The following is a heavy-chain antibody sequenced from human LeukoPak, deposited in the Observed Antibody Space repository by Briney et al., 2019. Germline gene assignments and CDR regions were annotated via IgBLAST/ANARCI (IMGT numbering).Heavy chain of an antibody. Sequence: SETLSLTCTVSGGSITSSSYYWGWIRQPPGKGLEWIGSIFYSGGTYYNPSLRSLVTIFVDPSQNQISLKESSVTAADTAVYYCARRGYSSGWYSYWGQGTLVTVSS. J-gene: IGHJ4*02. CDR1: GGSITSSSYY. CDR3: ARRGYSSGWYSY. D-gene: IGHD6-19*01. V-gene: IGHV4-39*01. CDR2: IFYSGGT.